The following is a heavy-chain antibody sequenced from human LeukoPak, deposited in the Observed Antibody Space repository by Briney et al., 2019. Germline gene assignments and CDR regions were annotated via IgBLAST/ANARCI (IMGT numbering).Heavy chain of an antibody. CDR3: ARERAQGIAAAGTYPLDY. J-gene: IGHJ4*02. V-gene: IGHV7-4-1*02. Sequence: ASVKVSCKASGYTFTSYAMNWVRQAPGQGLEWMGWINTNTGNPTYAQGFTGRFVSSLDTSVSTAYLQISSLKAEDTAVYYCARERAQGIAAAGTYPLDYWGQGTLVTVSS. D-gene: IGHD6-13*01. CDR2: INTNTGNP. CDR1: GYTFTSYA.